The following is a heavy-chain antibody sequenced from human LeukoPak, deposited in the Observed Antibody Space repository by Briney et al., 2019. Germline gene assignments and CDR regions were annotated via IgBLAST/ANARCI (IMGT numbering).Heavy chain of an antibody. CDR3: AKGRVSSNGWTFNDY. D-gene: IGHD3-22*01. V-gene: IGHV3-23*01. Sequence: GGSLRLSCAASGFTFSSYGMSWVRQAPGKGLEWVSSFSGSGGTTYYADSVKGRFTISRDNSKNTLYLQMNSLRAEDTAVYYCAKGRVSSNGWTFNDYWGQGTLVTVSP. CDR2: FSGSGGTT. CDR1: GFTFSSYG. J-gene: IGHJ4*02.